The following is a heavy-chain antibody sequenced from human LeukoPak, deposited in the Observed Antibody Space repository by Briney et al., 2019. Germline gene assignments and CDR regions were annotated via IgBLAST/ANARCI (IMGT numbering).Heavy chain of an antibody. CDR2: IYSGGST. J-gene: IGHJ4*02. Sequence: GGSLRLSCAASGFTVSSNYMSWVRQAPGKGLEWVSVIYSGGSTYYADSVKGRFTISRDNSKNTLYLQMNSLRAEDTAVYYCAREEWELPLGYWDQGTLVTVSS. D-gene: IGHD1-26*01. CDR1: GFTVSSNY. V-gene: IGHV3-66*01. CDR3: AREEWELPLGY.